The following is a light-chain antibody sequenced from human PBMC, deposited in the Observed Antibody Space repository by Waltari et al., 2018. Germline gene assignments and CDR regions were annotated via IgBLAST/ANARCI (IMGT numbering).Light chain of an antibody. CDR3: QSYDTSLSGWV. Sequence: QSVLTQPPSVSGAPGQRVTISCTGSNSNIGAGYDVPWYQQLPGTAPKLLIYGNNNRPSGVPDRFSGSKSGTSASLAITGLQTEDEADYYCQSYDTSLSGWVFGGGTKLTVL. V-gene: IGLV1-40*01. CDR2: GNN. CDR1: NSNIGAGYD. J-gene: IGLJ3*02.